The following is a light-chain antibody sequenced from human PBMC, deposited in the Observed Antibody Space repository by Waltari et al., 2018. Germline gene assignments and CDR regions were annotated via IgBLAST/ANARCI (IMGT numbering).Light chain of an antibody. J-gene: IGKJ4*01. V-gene: IGKV1-5*03. CDR3: QQYNSYSLLT. CDR1: QSISKW. CDR2: KAS. Sequence: DIQMTQSPSTLSASVGDRVIITCRASQSISKWLAWYQQKPGKAPNLLIYKASTLESGGTSRLSGSGAGTNFSLPISSLQHDEYATNYCQQYNSYSLLTFGGGTKIEIK.